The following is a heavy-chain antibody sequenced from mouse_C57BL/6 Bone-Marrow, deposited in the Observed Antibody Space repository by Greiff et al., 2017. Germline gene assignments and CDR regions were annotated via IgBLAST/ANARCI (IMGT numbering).Heavy chain of an antibody. CDR3: ARGANWDPYYFDY. D-gene: IGHD4-1*01. Sequence: EVKLMESGGGLVKPGGSLKLSCAASGFTFSDYGMHWVRQAPEKGLEWVAYISSGSSTIYYADTVKGRFTISRDNAKNTLFLQMTSLRSEDTAMYYCARGANWDPYYFDYWGQGTTLTVSS. V-gene: IGHV5-17*01. CDR2: ISSGSSTI. J-gene: IGHJ2*01. CDR1: GFTFSDYG.